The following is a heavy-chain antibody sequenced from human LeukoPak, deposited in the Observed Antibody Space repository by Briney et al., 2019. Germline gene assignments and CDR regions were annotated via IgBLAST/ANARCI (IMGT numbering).Heavy chain of an antibody. J-gene: IGHJ4*02. D-gene: IGHD6-19*01. CDR3: ARDPRRIAVAGYAFDY. V-gene: IGHV1-46*01. CDR2: INPSGGST. CDR1: GYTFTSYY. Sequence: ASVKVSCKASGYTFTSYYMHWVRQAPGQGLEWMGIINPSGGSTSYEQKFQGRVTMTRDTSTSTVYMELSSLRSEDTAVYYCARDPRRIAVAGYAFDYWGQGTLVTVSS.